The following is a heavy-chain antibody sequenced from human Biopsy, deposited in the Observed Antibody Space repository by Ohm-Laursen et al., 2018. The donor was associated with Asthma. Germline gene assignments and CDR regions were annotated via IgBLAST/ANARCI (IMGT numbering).Heavy chain of an antibody. Sequence: SVKVSCKTSGYTFNSAGITWVRQALGQGLEWMGWISVYNGNTKVAQKLQDRVTMITDTSTSTAYMELRSLRSDDTAAYFCARAVDYSHYYGIDVWGQGTTVTVS. J-gene: IGHJ6*02. CDR3: ARAVDYSHYYGIDV. CDR2: ISVYNGNT. CDR1: GYTFNSAG. D-gene: IGHD3-10*01. V-gene: IGHV1-18*01.